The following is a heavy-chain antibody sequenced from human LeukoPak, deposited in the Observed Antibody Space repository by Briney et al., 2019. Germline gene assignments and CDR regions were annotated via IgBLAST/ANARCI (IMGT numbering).Heavy chain of an antibody. CDR3: ARGVGVMVAATWGYIDY. D-gene: IGHD2-15*01. Sequence: PGGSLRLSCAASGFTFSSYGMSWVRQAPGKGLEWVSTISGSGGSTYYADSVKGRFTISRDNSKNTLYLQVNSLRAEDTAVYYCARGVGVMVAATWGYIDYWGQGALVTVSS. V-gene: IGHV3-23*01. J-gene: IGHJ4*02. CDR2: ISGSGGST. CDR1: GFTFSSYG.